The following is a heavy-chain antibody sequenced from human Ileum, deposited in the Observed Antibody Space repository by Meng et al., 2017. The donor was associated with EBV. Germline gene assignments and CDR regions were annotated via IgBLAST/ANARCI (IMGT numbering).Heavy chain of an antibody. CDR1: GGFFSGYY. V-gene: IGHV4-34*02. D-gene: IGHD3-22*01. CDR2: INHSGST. J-gene: IGHJ5*02. Sequence: QGTLQQGGAGLLEPSETLSLPCAGYGGFFSGYYWSWIRQSPGKGLEWIGEINHSGSTNYNPSPKSRVTISVDTSKNQFSLKLTSVTAADTAVYYCAREARSSGYHPGIGPWGQGTLVTVSS. CDR3: AREARSSGYHPGIGP.